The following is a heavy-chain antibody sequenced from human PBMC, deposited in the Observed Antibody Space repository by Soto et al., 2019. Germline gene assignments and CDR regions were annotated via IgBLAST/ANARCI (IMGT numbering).Heavy chain of an antibody. V-gene: IGHV1-8*01. D-gene: IGHD6-19*01. CDR3: ARGPGSSDWRFSYYYMDV. CDR1: FTSYD. CDR2: MNPNSGNT. J-gene: IGHJ6*02. Sequence: QVQLVQSGAEVKKPGASVKVSCTFTSYDINWVRQATGQGLEWMGWMNPNSGNTRYAQKFQGRVIMTRNTSKFTAYMELSSLRSEDTAVYYCARGPGSSDWRFSYYYMDVWGQGTTVTVSS.